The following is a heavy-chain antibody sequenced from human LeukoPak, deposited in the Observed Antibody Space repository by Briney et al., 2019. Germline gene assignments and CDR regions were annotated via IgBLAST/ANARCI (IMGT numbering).Heavy chain of an antibody. Sequence: GSLRLSCAASGFTFSSYSMNWVRQAPGKGPEWIAYVTSSSRTIYYADSVKGRFTIYRDNAKSSLYLQLDSLRAEDTAVYYCARDLIGGNAYDYWGQGALVTVSS. J-gene: IGHJ4*02. CDR3: ARDLIGGNAYDY. CDR2: VTSSSRTI. D-gene: IGHD2-15*01. V-gene: IGHV3-48*01. CDR1: GFTFSSYS.